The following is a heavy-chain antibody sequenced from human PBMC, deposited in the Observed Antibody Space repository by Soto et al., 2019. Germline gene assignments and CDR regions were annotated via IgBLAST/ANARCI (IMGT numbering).Heavy chain of an antibody. J-gene: IGHJ6*03. CDR2: ISGSGGST. V-gene: IGHV3-23*01. D-gene: IGHD3-10*01. Sequence: GGSLRLSCAASGFTFSSYAMSWVRQAPGKGLEWVSAISGSGGSTYYADSVKGRFTISRDNSKNTLYLQMNSLRAEDTAVYYWASTGGGVGGVIIELKYYYYMDVWGKGTTVTVSS. CDR1: GFTFSSYA. CDR3: ASTGGGVGGVIIELKYYYYMDV.